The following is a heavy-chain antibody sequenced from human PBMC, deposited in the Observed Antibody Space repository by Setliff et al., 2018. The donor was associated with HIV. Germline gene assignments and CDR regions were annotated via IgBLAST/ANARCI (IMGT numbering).Heavy chain of an antibody. J-gene: IGHJ5*01. CDR3: ARGYSSSWYDS. V-gene: IGHV4-4*08. D-gene: IGHD6-13*01. CDR2: IYTSGST. Sequence: KLPETLSLTCTVSGDSISSSYYWTWIRQPPGKGLEWIGYIYTSGSTNYNPSLKNRVTISVDTSKNQFSLRLSSVTAADTAVYYCARGYSSSWYDSWGQGTLVTVSS. CDR1: GDSISSSYY.